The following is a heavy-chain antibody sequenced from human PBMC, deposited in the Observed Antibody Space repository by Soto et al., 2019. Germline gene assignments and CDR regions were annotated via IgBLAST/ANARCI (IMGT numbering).Heavy chain of an antibody. CDR3: ARDPYYYDSSGYPLPYYYGMDV. J-gene: IGHJ6*02. CDR1: GGSISSSSYY. CDR2: IYYSGST. D-gene: IGHD3-22*01. Sequence: SETLSLTCTVSGGSISSSSYYWGWIRQPPGKGLEWIGSIYYSGSTYYNPSLKSRVTISVDTSKNQFSLKLSSVTAADTAVYYCARDPYYYDSSGYPLPYYYGMDVWGQGTTVTVSS. V-gene: IGHV4-39*07.